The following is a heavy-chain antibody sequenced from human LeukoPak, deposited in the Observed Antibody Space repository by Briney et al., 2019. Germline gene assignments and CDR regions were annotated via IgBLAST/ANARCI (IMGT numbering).Heavy chain of an antibody. CDR3: ARDGFRQLVRGYYFDY. Sequence: GASVKVSCKASGYTFTGYYMHWVRQAPGQGLEWMGWINPNSGGTNYAQKFQGRVTLTTDTSTSTAYMELRSLRSDDTAVYYCARDGFRQLVRGYYFDYWGQGTLVTVSS. D-gene: IGHD6-13*01. CDR1: GYTFTGYY. V-gene: IGHV1-2*02. J-gene: IGHJ4*02. CDR2: INPNSGGT.